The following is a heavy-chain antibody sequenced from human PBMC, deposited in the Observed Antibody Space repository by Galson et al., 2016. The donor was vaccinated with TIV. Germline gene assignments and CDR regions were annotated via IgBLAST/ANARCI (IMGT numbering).Heavy chain of an antibody. Sequence: SLRPSCAASGFTFSSYTMTWVRQAPGKGLEWVSSIRSSSSYKSYADSVKGRFTISRDNAKNSLYLQMNSLRAEDTAVYYCARDIFPYYGMDVWGQGTTVTVSS. CDR2: IRSSSSYK. CDR3: ARDIFPYYGMDV. V-gene: IGHV3-21*01. CDR1: GFTFSSYT. J-gene: IGHJ6*02. D-gene: IGHD2-21*01.